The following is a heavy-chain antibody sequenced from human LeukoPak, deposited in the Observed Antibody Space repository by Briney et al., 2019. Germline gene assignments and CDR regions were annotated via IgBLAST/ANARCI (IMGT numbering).Heavy chain of an antibody. Sequence: GGSLRLSCAASGFTFSSYAMSWVRQAPGKGLEWVSAISGSGGSTYYADSVKGRFTISRDNSKNTLYLQMNSLRAEDTAVYYCAKAPSRGGGSRYFDYWGQGTLVTVSS. V-gene: IGHV3-23*01. CDR3: AKAPSRGGGSRYFDY. CDR1: GFTFSSYA. CDR2: ISGSGGST. D-gene: IGHD2-15*01. J-gene: IGHJ4*02.